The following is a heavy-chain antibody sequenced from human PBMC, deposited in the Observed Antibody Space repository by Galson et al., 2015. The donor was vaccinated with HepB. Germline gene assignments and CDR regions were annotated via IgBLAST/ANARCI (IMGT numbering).Heavy chain of an antibody. V-gene: IGHV3-33*01. CDR1: GFTFSSYG. CDR2: IWYDGSNK. Sequence: SLRLSCAASGFTFSSYGMHWVRQAPGKGLEWVAVIWYDGSNKYYADSVKGRFTISRDNSKNTLYLQMNSLRAEDTAVYYCARDSGPYLSSSDYWGQGTLVTVSS. CDR3: ARDSGPYLSSSDY. D-gene: IGHD6-6*01. J-gene: IGHJ4*02.